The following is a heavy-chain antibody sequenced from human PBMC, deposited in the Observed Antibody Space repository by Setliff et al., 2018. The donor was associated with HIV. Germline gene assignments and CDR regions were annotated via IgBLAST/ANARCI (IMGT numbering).Heavy chain of an antibody. Sequence: PSETLSLTRTVSGGSISNSRYYWSWIRQPPGKGLEWIGSIYYSGSTYYNPSLKSRVTISVDTSKNQFSLKLSSVTAADAAVYYCASRVYYYDSSGYLREEGFDPWGQGTLVTVSS. CDR2: IYYSGST. CDR3: ASRVYYYDSSGYLREEGFDP. D-gene: IGHD3-22*01. J-gene: IGHJ5*02. CDR1: GGSISNSRYY. V-gene: IGHV4-39*01.